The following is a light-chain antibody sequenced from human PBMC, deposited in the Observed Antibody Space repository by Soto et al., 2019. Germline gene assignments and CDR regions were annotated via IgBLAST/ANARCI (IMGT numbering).Light chain of an antibody. Sequence: QSVLTQPPSASGTPGQRVTISCSGSSSNIGRNTVNWYQQLPGTAPKVLIYSNNQRPPGVPDRLSGSKSGTSASLAISGLQSEDEADYYCAAWDDSLNAVVFGGGTKLTVL. V-gene: IGLV1-44*01. CDR1: SSNIGRNT. J-gene: IGLJ2*01. CDR2: SNN. CDR3: AAWDDSLNAVV.